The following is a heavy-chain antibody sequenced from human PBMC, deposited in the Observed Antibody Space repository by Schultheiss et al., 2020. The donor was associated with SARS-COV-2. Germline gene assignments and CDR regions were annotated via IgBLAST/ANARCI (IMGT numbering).Heavy chain of an antibody. CDR2: ISYDGSNK. V-gene: IGHV3-30*03. Sequence: GGSLRLSCAASGFTFSSYSMNWVRQAPGKGLEWVAVISYDGSNKYYADSVKGRFTISRDNSKNTLYLQMNSLRAEDTAVYYCARDYYGSGSYGYWGQGTLVTVSS. CDR3: ARDYYGSGSYGY. D-gene: IGHD3-10*01. CDR1: GFTFSSYS. J-gene: IGHJ4*02.